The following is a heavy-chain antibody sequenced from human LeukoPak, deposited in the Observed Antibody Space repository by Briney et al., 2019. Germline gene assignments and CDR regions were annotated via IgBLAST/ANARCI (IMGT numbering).Heavy chain of an antibody. CDR1: GGTFSSYA. D-gene: IGHD2-2*01. V-gene: IGHV1-69*13. CDR2: IIPIFGTA. J-gene: IGHJ4*02. CDR3: ARGDQGYCSSTSCYFDY. Sequence: ASVRVSCKASGGTFSSYAISWVRQAPGQGLEWMGGIIPIFGTANYAQKFQGRVTITADESTSTAYMELSSLRSEDTAVYYCARGDQGYCSSTSCYFDYWGQGTLVTVSS.